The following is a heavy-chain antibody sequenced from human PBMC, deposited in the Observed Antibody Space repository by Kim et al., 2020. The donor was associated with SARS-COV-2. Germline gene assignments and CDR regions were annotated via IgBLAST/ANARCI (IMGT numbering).Heavy chain of an antibody. CDR3: ARGGSGSLDY. J-gene: IGHJ4*02. V-gene: IGHV3-74*01. CDR1: GFTFSRYW. CDR2: INGDGRST. D-gene: IGHD3-16*01. Sequence: GGSLRLSCAASGFTFSRYWMHWVRQAPGKGLVWVSHINGDGRSTSYADSVKGRVTISRDNAKNTLYLPMNSLRAEDTAVYYCARGGSGSLDYWGQGTLVTVSS.